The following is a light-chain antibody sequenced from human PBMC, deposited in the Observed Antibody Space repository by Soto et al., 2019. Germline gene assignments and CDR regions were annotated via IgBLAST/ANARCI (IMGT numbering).Light chain of an antibody. CDR3: QSYDRSLSGSYV. CDR2: GNT. J-gene: IGLJ1*01. V-gene: IGLV1-40*01. CDR1: SSNIGSGYD. Sequence: QSVLTQPPSVSGAPGERVTISCTGSSSNIGSGYDVHWYQQLPGTAPKLLIYGNTNLPSGVPDRFSGSKSGTSASLAITGLQAEDGADYYCQSYDRSLSGSYVFGTGTKVTVL.